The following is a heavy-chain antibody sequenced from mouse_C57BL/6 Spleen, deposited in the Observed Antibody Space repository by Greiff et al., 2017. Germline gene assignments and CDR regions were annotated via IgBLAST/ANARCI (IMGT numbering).Heavy chain of an antibody. D-gene: IGHD3-2*02. J-gene: IGHJ2*01. CDR1: GYAFSSYW. Sequence: VQLQQSGAELVKPGASVKISCKASGYAFSSYWMNWVKQRPGKGLEWIGQIYPGDGDTNYNGKFKGKATLTVDKSSSTAYMQLSSLTSEDSAVYFCARSGTAQATDYWGQGTTLTVSS. CDR2: IYPGDGDT. CDR3: ARSGTAQATDY. V-gene: IGHV1-80*01.